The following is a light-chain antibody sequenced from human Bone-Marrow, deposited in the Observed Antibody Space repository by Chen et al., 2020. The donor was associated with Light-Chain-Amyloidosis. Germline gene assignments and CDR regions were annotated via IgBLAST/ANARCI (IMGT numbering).Light chain of an antibody. Sequence: EIVMTQSPVTLSVSPGERATLSCRASQSVNNHLAWYQQKPGQTPRLLIYGASTRAPATPTRISGSGYGTEFTRTISSLKSEDVADYYCQKYYDWPTFGPGTKVHI. CDR2: GAS. CDR3: QKYYDWPT. CDR1: QSVNNH. J-gene: IGKJ3*01. V-gene: IGKV3-15*01.